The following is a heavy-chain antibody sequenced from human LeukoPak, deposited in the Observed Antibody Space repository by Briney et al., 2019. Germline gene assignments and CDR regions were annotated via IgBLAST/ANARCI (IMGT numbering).Heavy chain of an antibody. D-gene: IGHD3-10*01. J-gene: IGHJ3*02. CDR3: AKADTQSTISLWFGELSSLGAFDI. V-gene: IGHV3-9*01. CDR1: GFTFSSYW. CDR2: ISWNSGSI. Sequence: PGGSLRLSCAASGFTFSSYWMHWVRQAPGKGLEWVSGISWNSGSIGYADSVKGRFTISRDNAKNSLYLQMNSLRAEDTALYYCAKADTQSTISLWFGELSSLGAFDIWGQGTMVTVSS.